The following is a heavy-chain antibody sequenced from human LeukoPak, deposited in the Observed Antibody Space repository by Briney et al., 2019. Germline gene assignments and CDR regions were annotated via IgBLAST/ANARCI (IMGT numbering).Heavy chain of an antibody. V-gene: IGHV1-2*02. CDR2: INPNSGGT. CDR1: GYTFTGYY. CDR3: ARVITIFGVVPGDY. J-gene: IGHJ4*02. Sequence: GASVKVSCKASGYTFTGYYMHWVRQAPGQGLEWMGWINPNSGGTNYVQKFQGRVTMTRDTSISTAYMELSRLRSDDTAVYYCARVITIFGVVPGDYWGQGTLVTVSS. D-gene: IGHD3-3*01.